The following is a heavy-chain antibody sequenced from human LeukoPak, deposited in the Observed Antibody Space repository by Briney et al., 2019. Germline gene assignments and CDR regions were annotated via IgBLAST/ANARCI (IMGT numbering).Heavy chain of an antibody. J-gene: IGHJ4*02. D-gene: IGHD3-22*01. CDR1: GFTFSSYG. CDR2: IWYDGSNK. Sequence: PGGSLRLSCAASGFTFSSYGMHWVRQAPGKGLEWVAVIWYDGSNKYYADSVKGRFTISRDNYKNTLYLQMNSLRDEDTAVYYCAREWGTYYDSSGPGPFAYWGQGTLVTVSS. CDR3: AREWGTYYDSSGPGPFAY. V-gene: IGHV3-33*01.